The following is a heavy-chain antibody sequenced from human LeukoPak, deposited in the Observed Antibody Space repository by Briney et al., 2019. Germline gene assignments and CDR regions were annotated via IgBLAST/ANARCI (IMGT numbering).Heavy chain of an antibody. J-gene: IGHJ4*02. Sequence: GASVKVSCKASVGTFSSYAISWVRQAPGQGLEWMGGIIPIFGTANYAQKFQGRVTITADESTSTAYMELSSLRSEDTAVYYCASPAAAYGSGIKRDFDYWGQGTLVTVSS. CDR3: ASPAAAYGSGIKRDFDY. CDR2: IIPIFGTA. D-gene: IGHD3-10*01. V-gene: IGHV1-69*13. CDR1: VGTFSSYA.